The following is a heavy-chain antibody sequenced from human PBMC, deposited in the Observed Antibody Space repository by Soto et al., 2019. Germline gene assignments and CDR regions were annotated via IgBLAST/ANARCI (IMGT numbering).Heavy chain of an antibody. Sequence: PGGSLRLSCAASGFTFSSYGTHWVRQAPGKGLEWVAVIWYDGSNKYYADSVKGRFTISRDNSKNTLYLQMNSLRAEDTAVYYCARGDGGAARPGGYYYGMDVWGQGTTVTVSS. D-gene: IGHD6-6*01. CDR3: ARGDGGAARPGGYYYGMDV. V-gene: IGHV3-33*01. J-gene: IGHJ6*02. CDR2: IWYDGSNK. CDR1: GFTFSSYG.